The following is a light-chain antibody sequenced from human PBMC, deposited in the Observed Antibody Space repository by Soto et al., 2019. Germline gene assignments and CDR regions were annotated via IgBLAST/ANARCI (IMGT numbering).Light chain of an antibody. Sequence: ESMLTQSPGTLSLSPGERATLSCRASQSVSTRYLAWYQQKPGQAPRLLIYGASIRATGIPDRFSGSGSVTDCTLTISRLEPEDFAVYYCHQFGSSPPAFTFGQGTKLEI. V-gene: IGKV3-20*01. CDR2: GAS. CDR3: HQFGSSPPAFT. CDR1: QSVSTRY. J-gene: IGKJ2*01.